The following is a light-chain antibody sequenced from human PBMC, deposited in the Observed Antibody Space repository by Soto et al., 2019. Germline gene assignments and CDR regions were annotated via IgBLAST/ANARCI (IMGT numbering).Light chain of an antibody. CDR1: QSVRSN. Sequence: EVVMTHSPATLSVSPGERVTLSCRASQSVRSNLAWYQQKPGQSPRLLIYGASTRATGIPARFSGSGSGTEFTLTISSLQSEDFAVYYCQQYNNWPRTFGQGTKVDIK. CDR3: QQYNNWPRT. V-gene: IGKV3-15*01. J-gene: IGKJ1*01. CDR2: GAS.